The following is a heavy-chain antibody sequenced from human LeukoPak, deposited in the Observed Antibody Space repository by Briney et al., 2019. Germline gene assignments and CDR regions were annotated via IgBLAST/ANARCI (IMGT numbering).Heavy chain of an antibody. D-gene: IGHD3-3*01. V-gene: IGHV5-51*01. CDR2: LYPGDSDT. Sequence: GESLKISCKGFGYRFPSYSIGWVRQMPGKGLEGMGILYPGDSDTRYSPPFQDQVTISADKSISTAYLQRSSLKASDTAMYDGARQGDYDFWSGYYTAGWFDPWGQGTLVTVSS. CDR3: ARQGDYDFWSGYYTAGWFDP. J-gene: IGHJ5*02. CDR1: GYRFPSYS.